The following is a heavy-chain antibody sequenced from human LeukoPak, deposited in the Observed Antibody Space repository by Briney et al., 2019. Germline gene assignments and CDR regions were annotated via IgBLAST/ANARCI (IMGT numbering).Heavy chain of an antibody. CDR1: GYTFSSYG. CDR3: ARDRNYYGSGSYYADHYGMDV. D-gene: IGHD3-10*01. V-gene: IGHV1-18*01. CDR2: ISAYNGNT. J-gene: IGHJ6*02. Sequence: ASVKDSCKASGYTFSSYGIIWVRQAPGQGLEWMGWISAYNGNTNYAQKLQGRVTMTTDTSTSTAYMELRSLRSDDTAVYYCARDRNYYGSGSYYADHYGMDVWGQGTTVTVSS.